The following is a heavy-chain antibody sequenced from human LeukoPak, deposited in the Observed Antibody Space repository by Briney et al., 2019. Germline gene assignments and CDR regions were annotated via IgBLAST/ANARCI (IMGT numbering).Heavy chain of an antibody. CDR1: GGSISSYY. J-gene: IGHJ3*02. Sequence: PSETLSLTCTVSGGSISSYYWGWIRQPAGKGLEWIGRIYTSGSTNYNPSLKSRVTMSVDTSRNQFSLKLSSVTAADTAVYYCARDDAITFGGVIVADAFDIWGQGTMVTVSS. V-gene: IGHV4-4*07. CDR3: ARDDAITFGGVIVADAFDI. D-gene: IGHD3-16*02. CDR2: IYTSGST.